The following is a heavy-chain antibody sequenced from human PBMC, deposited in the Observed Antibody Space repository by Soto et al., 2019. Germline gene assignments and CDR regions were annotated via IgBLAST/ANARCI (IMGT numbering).Heavy chain of an antibody. D-gene: IGHD6-13*01. CDR1: GFTVSNNY. Sequence: WGSLRLSCAASGFTVSNNYVSWVRQAPGKGLEWVSVIYSGGETYYADSVKGRFTTSRDNSKNTVYLQMNSLRVEDTALYYCAKRGRIAATGPNWFDPWGKGTLVTGSS. CDR3: AKRGRIAATGPNWFDP. V-gene: IGHV3-66*01. J-gene: IGHJ5*02. CDR2: IYSGGET.